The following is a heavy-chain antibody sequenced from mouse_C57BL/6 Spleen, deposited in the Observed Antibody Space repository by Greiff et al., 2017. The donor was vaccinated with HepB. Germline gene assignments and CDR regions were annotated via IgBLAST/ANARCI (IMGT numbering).Heavy chain of an antibody. CDR1: GYTFTSYG. CDR3: ARSRDYDAYYDAMDY. CDR2: IYPRSGNT. Sequence: VQLQQSGAELARPGASVKLSCKASGYTFTSYGISWVKQRTGQGLEWIGEIYPRSGNTYYNEKFKGKATLTADKSSSTAYMELRSLTSEDSAVYFCARSRDYDAYYDAMDYWGQGTSVTVSS. J-gene: IGHJ4*01. D-gene: IGHD2-4*01. V-gene: IGHV1-81*01.